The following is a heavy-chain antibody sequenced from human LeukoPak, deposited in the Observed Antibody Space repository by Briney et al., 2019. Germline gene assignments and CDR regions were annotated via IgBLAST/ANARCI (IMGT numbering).Heavy chain of an antibody. J-gene: IGHJ1*01. Sequence: GGSLRLSCAASGFTFSSYAMHWVRQAPGKGLEWVAVISYDGSNKYYADSVKGRFTISRDNSKNTLYLQMNSLRAEDTAVYYCARSHYYDSSGYYETREYFQHWGQGTLVTVSS. V-gene: IGHV3-30-3*01. CDR1: GFTFSSYA. CDR2: ISYDGSNK. D-gene: IGHD3-22*01. CDR3: ARSHYYDSSGYYETREYFQH.